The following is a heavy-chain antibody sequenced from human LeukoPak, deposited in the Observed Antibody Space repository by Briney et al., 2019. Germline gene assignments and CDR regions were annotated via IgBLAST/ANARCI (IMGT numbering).Heavy chain of an antibody. J-gene: IGHJ4*02. CDR3: ARDSTYYYDSGSSGPHYFDN. Sequence: GGSLRLSCAASGFTFSSYGMHWVRQAPGKGLEWVAVISYDGSNRYYADSVKGRFTISRDNSKNTLYLQMSSLRAEDTAVYYCARDSTYYYDSGSSGPHYFDNWGQGTLVTVPS. CDR2: ISYDGSNR. CDR1: GFTFSSYG. V-gene: IGHV3-30*03. D-gene: IGHD3-10*01.